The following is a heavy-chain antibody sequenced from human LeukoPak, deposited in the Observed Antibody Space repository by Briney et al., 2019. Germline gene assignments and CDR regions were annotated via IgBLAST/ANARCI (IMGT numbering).Heavy chain of an antibody. Sequence: GGSLRLSCAASGFTVSSNYMSWVRQAPGKGLEWVSVIYSGGSTYYADSVKGRFTISRDNAKNSLYLQMNSLRAEDTAVYYCARGPYYDILTYFDYWGQGTLVTVSS. CDR1: GFTVSSNY. CDR2: IYSGGST. CDR3: ARGPYYDILTYFDY. J-gene: IGHJ4*02. D-gene: IGHD3-9*01. V-gene: IGHV3-66*01.